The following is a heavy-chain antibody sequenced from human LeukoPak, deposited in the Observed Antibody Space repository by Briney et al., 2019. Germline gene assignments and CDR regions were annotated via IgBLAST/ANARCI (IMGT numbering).Heavy chain of an antibody. CDR1: GYTFTSYA. CDR2: IIPIFGTA. V-gene: IGHV1-69*13. D-gene: IGHD6-13*01. Sequence: SVKVSCKASGYTFTSYAISWVRQAPGQGLEWMGGIIPIFGTANYAQKFQGRVTITADESTSTAYMELSSLRSEDTAVYYCARDAYSSSEYYFDYWGQGTLVTVSS. CDR3: ARDAYSSSEYYFDY. J-gene: IGHJ4*02.